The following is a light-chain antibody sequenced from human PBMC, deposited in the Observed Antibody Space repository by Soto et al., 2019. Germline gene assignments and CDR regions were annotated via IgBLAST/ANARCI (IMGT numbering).Light chain of an antibody. CDR3: QQYNNWPWT. CDR2: GAS. CDR1: QSVSNN. Sequence: EIVLTQSPGTLSLSPGERATLSCRASQSVSNNLAWYQQKPGQAPRLLIYGASTRATGIPARFSGSGSGTEFTLTISSLQSEEFAVYYCQQYNNWPWTFGQGTKLDIK. J-gene: IGKJ1*01. V-gene: IGKV3-15*01.